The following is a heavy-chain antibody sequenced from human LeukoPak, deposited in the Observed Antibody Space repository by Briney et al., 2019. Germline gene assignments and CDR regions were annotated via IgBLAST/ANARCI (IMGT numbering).Heavy chain of an antibody. CDR3: ARATNWNYYYMDV. CDR2: INPNSGGT. Sequence: ASVKVSCKASGYTFTGYYMHWVRQAPGQGLEWMGRINPNSGGTNYAQKFQGRVTMTRDTSISTAYMELNSLRAEDTAVYYCARATNWNYYYMDVWGKGTTVTVSS. D-gene: IGHD1-20*01. J-gene: IGHJ6*03. CDR1: GYTFTGYY. V-gene: IGHV1-2*06.